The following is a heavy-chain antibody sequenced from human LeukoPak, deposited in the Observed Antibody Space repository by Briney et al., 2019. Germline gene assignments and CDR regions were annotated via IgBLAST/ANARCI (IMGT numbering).Heavy chain of an antibody. Sequence: KCGESLKISCKGSGYSFTSYWIGWVRQMPGKGLEWMGIIYPGDSDTRYSPSFQGQVTISADKSISTAYLQWSSLKASDTAMYYCARQPGNLWWTREDAFDIWGQGTMVTVSS. CDR1: GYSFTSYW. J-gene: IGHJ3*02. V-gene: IGHV5-51*01. CDR3: ARQPGNLWWTREDAFDI. D-gene: IGHD4/OR15-4a*01. CDR2: IYPGDSDT.